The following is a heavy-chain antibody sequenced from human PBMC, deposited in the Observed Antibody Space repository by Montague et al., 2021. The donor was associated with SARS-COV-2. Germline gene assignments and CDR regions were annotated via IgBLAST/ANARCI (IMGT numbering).Heavy chain of an antibody. CDR2: IYYSGNT. CDR1: GGSISSGGYY. D-gene: IGHD3-3*01. J-gene: IGHJ4*02. CDR3: TRGGTIFGVVIRPFDY. Sequence: TLSLTCTVSGGSISSGGYYWSWIRQHPGKGLEWIGYIYYSGNTYYNPSLKSRVTISVDTSKNQFSLKLSSVTAADTAVYYCTRGGTIFGVVIRPFDYWGQGTLVTVSS. V-gene: IGHV4-31*03.